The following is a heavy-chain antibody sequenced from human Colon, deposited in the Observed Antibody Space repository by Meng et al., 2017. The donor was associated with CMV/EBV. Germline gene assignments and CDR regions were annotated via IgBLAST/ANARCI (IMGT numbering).Heavy chain of an antibody. J-gene: IGHJ5*02. V-gene: IGHV2-5*02. Sequence: SKDQTPPLMQPNQPSPRTSLSSRFAPPSRVCGVGCIRHPPGKTLEWLAHIYWDDDKRYSPALKNRLTITKDTSKNQVVLTMTNMDPGDTGTYFCAHRGDGDYVFYLWGQGALVTVSS. CDR3: AHRGDGDYVFYL. CDR2: IYWDDDK. D-gene: IGHD4-17*01. CDR1: RFAPPSRVCG.